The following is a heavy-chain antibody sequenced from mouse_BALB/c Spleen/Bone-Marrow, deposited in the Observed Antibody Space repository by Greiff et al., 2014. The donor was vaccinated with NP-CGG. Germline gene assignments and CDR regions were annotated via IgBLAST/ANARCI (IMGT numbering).Heavy chain of an antibody. Sequence: VQLQQSGAELARPGASVKMSCKASGYSFTSYTMHWVKQRPGQGLEWIGYINPSSGYTNYNQKFKDKATLTADKSSSTAYMQLSSLASEDSAVYNCARGWDYEGYFDYWGQGTTLTVSS. CDR1: GYSFTSYT. CDR2: INPSSGYT. CDR3: ARGWDYEGYFDY. J-gene: IGHJ2*01. V-gene: IGHV1-4*01. D-gene: IGHD2-4*01.